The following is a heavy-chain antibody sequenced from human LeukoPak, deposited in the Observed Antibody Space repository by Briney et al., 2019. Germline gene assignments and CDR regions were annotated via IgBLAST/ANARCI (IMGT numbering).Heavy chain of an antibody. CDR3: ARSSGSGNPAFDI. CDR1: RFTFSSYS. V-gene: IGHV3-21*01. J-gene: IGHJ3*02. Sequence: PGGSLRLSCAASRFTFSSYSMNWVRQAPGKGLEWVSSISSSSSYIYYADSVKGRFTISRDNAKNSLYLQMNSLRAEDTAVYYCARSSGSGNPAFDIWGQGTMVTVSS. CDR2: ISSSSSYI. D-gene: IGHD3-10*01.